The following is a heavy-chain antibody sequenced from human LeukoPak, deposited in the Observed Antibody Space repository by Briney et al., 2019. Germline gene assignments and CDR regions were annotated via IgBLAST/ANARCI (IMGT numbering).Heavy chain of an antibody. CDR2: INHSGST. J-gene: IGHJ5*02. V-gene: IGHV4-34*01. D-gene: IGHD3-22*01. Sequence: SETLSLTCAVYGGSFSGYYWSWIRQPPGKGLEWIGEINHSGSTNYNPSLKSRVTISVDTSKNQFSLKLSSVTAADTAVYYCARGEGDYYDSSGYPNWFDPWGQGTLVTVSS. CDR3: ARGEGDYYDSSGYPNWFDP. CDR1: GGSFSGYY.